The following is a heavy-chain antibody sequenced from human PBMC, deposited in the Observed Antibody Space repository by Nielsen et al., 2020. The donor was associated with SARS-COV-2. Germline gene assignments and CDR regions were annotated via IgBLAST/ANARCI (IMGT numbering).Heavy chain of an antibody. V-gene: IGHV3-23*01. J-gene: IGHJ4*02. CDR3: AREGPDFDSSYFDY. Sequence: GGSLRLSCAASGFTFSLYAMNWVRQAPGRGLEWVSAISGRGDRTYYADSVKGRFTVSRDSSKNTLYLQMSSLRVEDTAVYYCAREGPDFDSSYFDYWGQGALVIVSS. CDR1: GFTFSLYA. CDR2: ISGRGDRT. D-gene: IGHD6-6*01.